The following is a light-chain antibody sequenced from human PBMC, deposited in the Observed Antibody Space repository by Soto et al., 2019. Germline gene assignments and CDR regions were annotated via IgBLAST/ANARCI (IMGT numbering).Light chain of an antibody. J-gene: IGLJ1*01. CDR1: SSDVGGYND. CDR2: EVS. CDR3: SSFAGRTPYV. V-gene: IGLV2-8*01. Sequence: QSVLTQPPSASGSPGQSVTISCTGTSSDVGGYNDVSWYQQHPGKAPKLIIYEVSKWPSGVPDRFSGSKSGNTASLTVSGLQAEDEADYYCSSFAGRTPYVFGTGTKVTVL.